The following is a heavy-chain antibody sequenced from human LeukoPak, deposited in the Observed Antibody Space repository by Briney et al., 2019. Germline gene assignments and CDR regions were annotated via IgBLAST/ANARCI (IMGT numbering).Heavy chain of an antibody. CDR2: ISSSGSTI. V-gene: IGHV3-11*01. CDR1: GFTFSDYY. D-gene: IGHD6-19*01. CDR3: AREGGAQWLGPYNLDY. J-gene: IGHJ4*02. Sequence: GGSPRLSCAASGFTFSDYYMSWIRQAPGKGLEWVSYISSSGSTIYYADSVKGRFTISRDNAKNSPYLQMNSLRAEDTAVYYCAREGGAQWLGPYNLDYWGQGTLVTVSS.